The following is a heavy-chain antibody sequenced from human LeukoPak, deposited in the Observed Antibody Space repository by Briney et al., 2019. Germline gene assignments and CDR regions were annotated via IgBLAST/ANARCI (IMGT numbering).Heavy chain of an antibody. CDR1: GGSISSGGYS. V-gene: IGHV4-30-2*01. D-gene: IGHD2-15*01. J-gene: IGHJ3*02. CDR3: ARYCSGGSCYRDAFDI. CDR2: IYHSGST. Sequence: SETLSLTCAVSGGSISSGGYSWSWIRHPPGTGLEWLGYIYHSGSTYYNPSLKSRVTISVDRSKNQFSLKLSSVTAADTAVYYCARYCSGGSCYRDAFDIWGQGTMVTVSS.